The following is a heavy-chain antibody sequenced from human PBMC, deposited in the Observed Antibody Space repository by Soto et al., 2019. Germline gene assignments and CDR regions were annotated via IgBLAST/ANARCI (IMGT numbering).Heavy chain of an antibody. J-gene: IGHJ4*02. D-gene: IGHD1-26*01. CDR2: VSSDGSRR. V-gene: IGHV3-30*18. Sequence: QVYVVESGGGVVQPGRSLTLSCVVSGFTFSGHAMHWVRQAPGKGLEWVAIVSSDGSRRFYGESVEGRFSISRDNSRNTLYMQMKSLIPEDTAVYYCAQDGGVGAPLGLPSGDAYWGQGTLVTVSS. CDR1: GFTFSGHA. CDR3: AQDGGVGAPLGLPSGDAY.